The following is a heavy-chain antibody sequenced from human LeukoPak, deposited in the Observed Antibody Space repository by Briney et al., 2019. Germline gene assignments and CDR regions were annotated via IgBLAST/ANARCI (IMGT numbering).Heavy chain of an antibody. V-gene: IGHV1-69*04. D-gene: IGHD6-19*01. CDR1: GGTFSSYA. CDR3: ARDSTAVAGGNWFDP. Sequence: ASVKVSCKASGGTFSSYAISWVRQAPGQGLEWMGRIIPIFGIANYAQKFQGRVTITADKSTSTAYMELSSLRSGDTAVYYCARDSTAVAGGNWFDPWGQGTLVTVSS. CDR2: IIPIFGIA. J-gene: IGHJ5*02.